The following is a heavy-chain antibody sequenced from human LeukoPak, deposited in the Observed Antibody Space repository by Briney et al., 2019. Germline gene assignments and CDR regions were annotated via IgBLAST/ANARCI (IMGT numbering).Heavy chain of an antibody. CDR1: GFTVSSNY. J-gene: IGHJ3*02. CDR3: ARERDKDAFDI. Sequence: PGGSLRLSCAASGFTVSSNYMSWVRQAPGKGLEWVSVIYSGGSTYYADSVKGRFTISRDNSKNTLYLQMNSLRAEDTAVYYCARERDKDAFDIWGQGTMVTVSS. D-gene: IGHD2-21*02. V-gene: IGHV3-53*01. CDR2: IYSGGST.